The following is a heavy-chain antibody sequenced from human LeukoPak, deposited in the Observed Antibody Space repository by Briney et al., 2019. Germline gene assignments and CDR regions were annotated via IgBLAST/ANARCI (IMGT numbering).Heavy chain of an antibody. CDR1: GFTFSSYA. Sequence: GGSLRLSCAASGFTFSSYAMTWVRQAPGKGLEWVSAISDSGDSTYYADSVKGLFTISRDNSKNTLYLQMNRLRAEDTAVYYCAKDPYSSGPYNWFDPWGQGTLVTVSS. J-gene: IGHJ5*02. D-gene: IGHD6-19*01. CDR2: ISDSGDST. V-gene: IGHV3-23*01. CDR3: AKDPYSSGPYNWFDP.